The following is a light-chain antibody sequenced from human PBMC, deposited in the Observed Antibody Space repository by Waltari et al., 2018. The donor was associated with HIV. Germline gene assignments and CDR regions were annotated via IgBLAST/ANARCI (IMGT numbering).Light chain of an antibody. CDR1: TSAVGFYAD. Sequence: QSALTQPPSVSGSPGQSVSISCSGTTSAVGFYADVSWYQQYPGKAPKLRIFDVIQRPSGVPERFSGSKSGNTASLTISGLQTEDEADYFCCAYAAGHVSYVFGNGTAVAVL. CDR2: DVI. J-gene: IGLJ1*01. CDR3: CAYAAGHVSYV. V-gene: IGLV2-11*01.